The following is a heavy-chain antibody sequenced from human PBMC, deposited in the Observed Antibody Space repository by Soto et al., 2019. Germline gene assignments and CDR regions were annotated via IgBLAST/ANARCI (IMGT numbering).Heavy chain of an antibody. J-gene: IGHJ3*02. Sequence: EVQLVESGGGLVQPGESLRLSCAASGFTFSSYWMHWVRQAPGKGLVWVSRINSDGTSTSYAGSVKGRFTISRDNAKNTLFLQVGSLRAEDTAVYYCATGDSHAFGIWGQGTMVTVSS. D-gene: IGHD7-27*01. V-gene: IGHV3-74*01. CDR2: INSDGTST. CDR1: GFTFSSYW. CDR3: ATGDSHAFGI.